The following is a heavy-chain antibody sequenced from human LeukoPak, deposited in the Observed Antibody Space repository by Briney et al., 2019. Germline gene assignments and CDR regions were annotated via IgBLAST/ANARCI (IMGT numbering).Heavy chain of an antibody. J-gene: IGHJ6*03. CDR1: GGTFSSYA. Sequence: ASVKLSCKASGGTFSSYAISWFRQAPGQGLEWMGGIIPIFGTANYAQKFQGRVTITADESTSTAYMELSSLGSEDTAVYYCARDLQTVVPAAVGYYYYMDVWGKGTTVTVSS. CDR3: ARDLQTVVPAAVGYYYYMDV. CDR2: IIPIFGTA. D-gene: IGHD2-2*01. V-gene: IGHV1-69*13.